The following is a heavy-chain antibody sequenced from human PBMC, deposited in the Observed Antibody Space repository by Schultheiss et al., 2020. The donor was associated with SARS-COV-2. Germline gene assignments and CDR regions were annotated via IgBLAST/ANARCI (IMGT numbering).Heavy chain of an antibody. Sequence: SLKISCAASGFTFDDYAMHWVRQAPGKGLEWVSGISWNSGSIGYADSVKGRFTISRDNAKKSLYLHMNSLRAEDTALYYCAKELVAARTNYYYYGMDVWGQGTTVTVAS. CDR3: AKELVAARTNYYYYGMDV. CDR2: ISWNSGSI. V-gene: IGHV3-9*01. J-gene: IGHJ6*02. D-gene: IGHD5-12*01. CDR1: GFTFDDYA.